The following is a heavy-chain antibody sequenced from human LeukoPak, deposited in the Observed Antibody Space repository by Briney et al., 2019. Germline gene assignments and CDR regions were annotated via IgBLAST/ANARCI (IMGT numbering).Heavy chain of an antibody. CDR3: ARASYGSGQY. CDR1: GFTFSDHY. V-gene: IGHV3-11*04. J-gene: IGHJ4*02. Sequence: PGGSLRLSCAASGFTFSDHYMGWYRQAPGKGLECVSYISSGGNTLYYPDSVKGRFTISRDNGKNSLYLQMNSLRAEDTAVYYCARASYGSGQYWGQGTLVTVSS. D-gene: IGHD3-10*01. CDR2: ISSGGNTL.